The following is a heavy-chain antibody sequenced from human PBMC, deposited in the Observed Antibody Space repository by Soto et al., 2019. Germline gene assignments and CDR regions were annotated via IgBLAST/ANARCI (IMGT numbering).Heavy chain of an antibody. CDR2: INSDGSST. Sequence: EVQLVESGGGLVQPGGSLRLSCAASGFTFSSYWMHWVRQAPGKGLVWVSRINSDGSSTSYADSVKGRFTISRDNAKNTLYLQMNSLRAEDTAVYYCARAAADYGGNEFDYWGQGTLVTVSS. CDR3: ARAAADYGGNEFDY. CDR1: GFTFSSYW. D-gene: IGHD2-15*01. V-gene: IGHV3-74*01. J-gene: IGHJ4*02.